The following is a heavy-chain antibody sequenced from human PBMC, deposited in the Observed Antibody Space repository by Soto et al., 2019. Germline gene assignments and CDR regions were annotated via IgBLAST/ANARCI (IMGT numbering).Heavy chain of an antibody. J-gene: IGHJ4*02. CDR3: AIFRTVTTPFDY. CDR1: GFTFHDYA. D-gene: IGHD4-17*01. V-gene: IGHV3-9*01. CDR2: ISWNSGNI. Sequence: EVQLVESGGGLVQPGRSLRLCCAASGFTFHDYAMHWVRQAPGKGLEWVSGISWNSGNIGYADSVKGRFTISRDNAKNSLYLQMNSLRTEDTALYYCAIFRTVTTPFDYGGQGTLVTASS.